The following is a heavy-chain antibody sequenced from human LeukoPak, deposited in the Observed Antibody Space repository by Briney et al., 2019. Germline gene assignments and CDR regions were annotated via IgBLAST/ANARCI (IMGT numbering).Heavy chain of an antibody. CDR3: ARATGDC. V-gene: IGHV3-48*02. D-gene: IGHD7-27*01. CDR1: GFTFSSYN. CDR2: ISTSSSTI. J-gene: IGHJ4*02. Sequence: GGSLRLSCGASGFTFSSYNMNWVRQAPGKGLEWVLYISTSSSTIYYADSVKGRFTISRDNAMNSLYLQMNSLRDEDTAVYYCARATGDCWGQGTLVTVSS.